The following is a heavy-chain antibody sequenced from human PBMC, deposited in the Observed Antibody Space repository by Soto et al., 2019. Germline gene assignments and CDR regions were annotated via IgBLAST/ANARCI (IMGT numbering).Heavy chain of an antibody. Sequence: SETLSLTCTVSGGSISSSSYYWGWIRQPPGKGLEWIGSIYYSGSTYYNPSLKSRVTISVDTSKNQFSLKLSSVTAADTAVYYCARHLIAAAGPWGYCGQGTMVTVYS. CDR3: ARHLIAAAGPWGY. V-gene: IGHV4-39*01. J-gene: IGHJ4*02. CDR1: GGSISSSSYY. D-gene: IGHD6-13*01. CDR2: IYYSGST.